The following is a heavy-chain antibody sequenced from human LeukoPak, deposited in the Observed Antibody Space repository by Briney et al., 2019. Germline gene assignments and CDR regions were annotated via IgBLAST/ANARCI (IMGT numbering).Heavy chain of an antibody. D-gene: IGHD1-20*01. Sequence: GGSLRLSCAVSRITFSNAWPSWVRQAPGKGLEWVGRIKSKAEGETKEYAASVKGRFTISRDDSKSRLYLQMSSLKTEDTAVYYCATGVVTGTSRWGQGTLVAVSS. CDR3: ATGVVTGTSR. V-gene: IGHV3-15*01. CDR1: RITFSNAW. CDR2: IKSKAEGETK. J-gene: IGHJ4*02.